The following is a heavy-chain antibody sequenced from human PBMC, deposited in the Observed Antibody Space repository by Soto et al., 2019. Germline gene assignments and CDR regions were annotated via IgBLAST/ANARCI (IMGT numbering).Heavy chain of an antibody. CDR3: AGNSGSGSPSLYGMDV. J-gene: IGHJ6*02. CDR1: GFTFSSYD. D-gene: IGHD3-10*01. V-gene: IGHV3-13*04. Sequence: PGGSLRLSCAASGFTFSSYDMHWVRQATGKGLEWVSSIDTAGDTYYPGSVKGRFTISRENAKNSLYLQMNNLRAGDTAVYYCAGNSGSGSPSLYGMDVWGQGTMVTVSS. CDR2: IDTAGDT.